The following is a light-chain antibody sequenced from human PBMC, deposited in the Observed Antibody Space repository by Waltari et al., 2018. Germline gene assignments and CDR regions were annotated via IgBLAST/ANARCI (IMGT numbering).Light chain of an antibody. V-gene: IGLV2-11*01. CDR1: SSDVGGCNY. CDR3: CSYAGSYRV. CDR2: YVS. Sequence: QSALTQPRSVSGSPGQSVTISCTGTSSDVGGCNYVSWYQQHPGKAHTLMIHYVSKRPSGVPDRFSGSKSGNTASLTISGLQAEDEADYYCCSYAGSYRVFGTGTKVTVL. J-gene: IGLJ1*01.